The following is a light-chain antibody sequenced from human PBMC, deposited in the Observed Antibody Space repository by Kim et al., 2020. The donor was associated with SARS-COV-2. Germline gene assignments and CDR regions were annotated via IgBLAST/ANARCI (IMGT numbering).Light chain of an antibody. CDR3: QTWDTGIHV. Sequence: QPVLTQSPSASASLGASVKLTCTLSSGHSRNAMAWHQQQPERGPRYLMKLNSDGSHTKGDVIPDRFSGSSSGAERYLTISSLQSEDEADYYCQTWDTGIHVFGGGTQLTVL. J-gene: IGLJ3*02. CDR2: LNSDGSH. CDR1: SGHSRNA. V-gene: IGLV4-69*01.